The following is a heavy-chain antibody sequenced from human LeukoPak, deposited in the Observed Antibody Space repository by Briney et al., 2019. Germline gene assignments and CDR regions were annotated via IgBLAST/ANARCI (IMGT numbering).Heavy chain of an antibody. CDR3: ARDRSRGVFSSTAQGDQGGSWFDP. V-gene: IGHV1-2*02. Sequence: APVKVSCKASGYTFTGYYMHWVRQAPGQGLEWMGWINPNSGGTNYAQKFQGRVTMTRDTSISTAYMELSRLRSDDTAVYYCARDRSRGVFSSTAQGDQGGSWFDPWGQGTLVTVSS. CDR2: INPNSGGT. CDR1: GYTFTGYY. D-gene: IGHD5-18*01. J-gene: IGHJ5*02.